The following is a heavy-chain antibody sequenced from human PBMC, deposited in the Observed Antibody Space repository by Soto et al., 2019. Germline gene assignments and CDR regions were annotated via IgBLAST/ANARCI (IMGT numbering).Heavy chain of an antibody. CDR1: GFTFDNYA. CDR3: ARVSSIGWDFDN. Sequence: EVQLLDSGGGLVQPGGSLRLSCAASGFTFDNYAMTWVRQVPGKGLAWVSAISAGGSSAYYADSARGRFIISRDNSKNTLFLQMHTLRAVDTGVYYFARVSSIGWDFDNWGQGTLVTVSS. D-gene: IGHD6-19*01. V-gene: IGHV3-23*01. CDR2: ISAGGSSA. J-gene: IGHJ4*02.